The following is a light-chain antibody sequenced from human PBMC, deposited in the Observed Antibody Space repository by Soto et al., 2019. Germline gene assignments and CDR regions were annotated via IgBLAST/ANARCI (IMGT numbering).Light chain of an antibody. CDR3: QQLHSYPIP. V-gene: IGKV1-9*01. CDR2: GAS. Sequence: DIQLTQSPSFLSTSVGDRVTITCRASQGISSYLAWYQQKPGKAPKLLIYGASTLQSGVPSRFSGSESGAEFTLTISSLQPEDFATYYCQQLHSYPIPFGPGTRLEIK. CDR1: QGISSY. J-gene: IGKJ5*01.